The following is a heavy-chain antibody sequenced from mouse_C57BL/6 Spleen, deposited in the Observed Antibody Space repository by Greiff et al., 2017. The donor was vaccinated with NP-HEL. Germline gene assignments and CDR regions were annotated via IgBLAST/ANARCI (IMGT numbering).Heavy chain of an antibody. CDR2: ISSGSSTI. V-gene: IGHV5-17*01. J-gene: IGHJ3*01. CDR3: AKQTGSWFAY. CDR1: GFTFSDYG. Sequence: DVQLVESGGGLVKPGGSLKLSCAASGFTFSDYGMHWVRQAPEKGLEWVAYISSGSSTIYYADTVKGRFTISRDNAKNTLFLQMTSLRSEDTAMYYCAKQTGSWFAYWGQGTLVTVSA. D-gene: IGHD4-1*01.